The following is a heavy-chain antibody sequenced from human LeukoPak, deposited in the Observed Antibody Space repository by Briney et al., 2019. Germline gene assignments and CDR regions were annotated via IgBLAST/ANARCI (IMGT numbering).Heavy chain of an antibody. D-gene: IGHD2-2*01. Sequence: GSLRLSCAASGFTFSSYSMNWVRQAPGKGLEWVSYISSSSSTIYYADSVKGRFTISRDNAKNSLYLQMNSLRAEDTAVYYCARSQGYCSSTSCPGEYFDYWGQGTLVTVSS. CDR2: ISSSSSTI. CDR1: GFTFSSYS. J-gene: IGHJ4*02. V-gene: IGHV3-48*01. CDR3: ARSQGYCSSTSCPGEYFDY.